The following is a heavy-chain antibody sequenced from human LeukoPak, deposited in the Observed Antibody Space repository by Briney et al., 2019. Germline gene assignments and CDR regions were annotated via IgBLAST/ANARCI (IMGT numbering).Heavy chain of an antibody. CDR2: ISYDGSNK. D-gene: IGHD3-9*01. Sequence: GGPLRLSCAASGFTFSSYAMHWVRQAPGKGLEWVAVISYDGSNKYYADSVKGRFTISRDNSKNTLYLQMNSLRAEDTAVYYCARARGRYFDWFDYWGQGTLVTVSS. CDR1: GFTFSSYA. CDR3: ARARGRYFDWFDY. V-gene: IGHV3-30-3*01. J-gene: IGHJ5*01.